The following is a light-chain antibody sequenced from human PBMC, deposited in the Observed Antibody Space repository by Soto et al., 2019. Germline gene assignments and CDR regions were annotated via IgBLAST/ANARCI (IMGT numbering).Light chain of an antibody. CDR1: QSISTN. J-gene: IGKJ1*01. CDR2: GAS. CDR3: QQFNNWTSWA. V-gene: IGKV3-15*01. Sequence: EIVMTQSPATLSVSPGERATLSCRASQSISTNLAWYQQKPGQAPSLLIYGASTRATGIPTRFSGSGSGTEFTLTISSLQSEDFAVYYCQQFNNWTSWAFGQGTQVEIK.